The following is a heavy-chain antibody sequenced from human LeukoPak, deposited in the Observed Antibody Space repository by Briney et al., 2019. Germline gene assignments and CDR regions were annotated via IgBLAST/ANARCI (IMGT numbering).Heavy chain of an antibody. J-gene: IGHJ4*02. CDR1: GFTFSTYA. V-gene: IGHV3-30*04. D-gene: IGHD1-14*01. Sequence: GGSLRLSCAASGFTFSTYAMNWVRQAPGKGLEWVAVISYDGRQNYYADSVKGRFTISRDNSKNSLFLQMNSLRADDTAVYYCAKYRTTFAPPRNFDYWGQGTLVTVSS. CDR2: ISYDGRQN. CDR3: AKYRTTFAPPRNFDY.